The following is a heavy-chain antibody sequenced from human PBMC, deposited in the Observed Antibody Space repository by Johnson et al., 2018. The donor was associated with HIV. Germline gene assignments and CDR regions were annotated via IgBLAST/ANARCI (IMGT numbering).Heavy chain of an antibody. CDR2: IGTAGDQ. J-gene: IGHJ3*01. CDR3: YGTYHFGAGSESKGTFDA. V-gene: IGHV3-13*05. Sequence: VQLVESGGGLVQPGGSLRLSCAASGFTFSSYDMHWVRQATVKGLEWVSAIGTAGDQYYPDSVKVRFNMYRYNSKNTLYLQMTSLRQDDTAFYSCYGTYHFGAGSESKGTFDAWGQGTMVTVSS. CDR1: GFTFSSYD. D-gene: IGHD3-10*01.